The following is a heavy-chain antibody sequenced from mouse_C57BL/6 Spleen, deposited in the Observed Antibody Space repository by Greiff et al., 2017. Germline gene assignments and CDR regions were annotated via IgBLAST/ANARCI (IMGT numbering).Heavy chain of an antibody. J-gene: IGHJ3*01. CDR3: ARSGVYYDYDAFAY. D-gene: IGHD2-4*01. Sequence: QVTLKESGPGILQSSQTLSLTCSFSGFSLSTSGMGVSWIRQPSGKGLEWLAHIYWDDDKRYNPSLKSRLTISKDTSRNQVFLKITSVDTADTATYYCARSGVYYDYDAFAYWGQGTLVTVSA. V-gene: IGHV8-12*01. CDR1: GFSLSTSGMG. CDR2: IYWDDDK.